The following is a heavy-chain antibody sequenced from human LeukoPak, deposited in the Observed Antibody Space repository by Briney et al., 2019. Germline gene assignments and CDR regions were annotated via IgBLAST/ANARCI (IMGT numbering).Heavy chain of an antibody. D-gene: IGHD3-10*01. CDR1: GGSISSYY. Sequence: KTSETLSLTCTVSGGSISSYYWSWIRQPAGKGLEWIGRIYTSGSTNYNPSLKSRVTMSVDTSKNQFSLKLSSVTAADTAVYYCARDLRRMARGGDDAFDIWGQGTMVTVSS. CDR3: ARDLRRMARGGDDAFDI. J-gene: IGHJ3*02. V-gene: IGHV4-4*07. CDR2: IYTSGST.